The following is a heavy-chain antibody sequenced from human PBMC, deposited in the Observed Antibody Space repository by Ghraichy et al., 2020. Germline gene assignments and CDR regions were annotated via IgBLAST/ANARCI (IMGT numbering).Heavy chain of an antibody. CDR1: GGSISSYY. Sequence: SETLSLTCTVSGGSISSYYWSWIRQPPGKGLEWIGYIYYSGSTNYNPSLKSRVTISVDTSKNQFSLKLSSVTAADTAVYYCARGRITMFRGCWFDPWGQGTLVTVSS. D-gene: IGHD3-10*01. J-gene: IGHJ5*02. CDR3: ARGRITMFRGCWFDP. V-gene: IGHV4-59*01. CDR2: IYYSGST.